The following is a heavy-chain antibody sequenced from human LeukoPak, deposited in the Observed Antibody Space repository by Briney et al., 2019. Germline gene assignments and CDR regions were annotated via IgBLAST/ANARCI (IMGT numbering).Heavy chain of an antibody. CDR1: GFSFSDYY. CDR2: ISSSGSAM. V-gene: IGHV3-11*04. J-gene: IGHJ4*02. Sequence: PGGSLRLSCAASGFSFSDYYMSWIRQAPGKGLEWVSCISSSGSAMYYADSVKGRFTISRDNAKNSVYLQMNSLGAEDTAVYYCARDGWIAGRFADYWGQGTLVTVSS. CDR3: ARDGWIAGRFADY. D-gene: IGHD6-6*01.